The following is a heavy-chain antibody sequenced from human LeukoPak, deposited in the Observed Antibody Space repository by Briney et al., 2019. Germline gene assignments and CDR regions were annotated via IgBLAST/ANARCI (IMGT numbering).Heavy chain of an antibody. D-gene: IGHD1-14*01. J-gene: IGHJ4*02. Sequence: GGSLRLSCAASGFTFDDYAMHWVRQAPGKGLEWVSGISWNSGSIGYADSVKGRFTISRDNAKNSLYLQMNSPRAEDTALYYCAKDIATGNRLYYFDYWGQGILVTVSS. V-gene: IGHV3-9*01. CDR1: GFTFDDYA. CDR2: ISWNSGSI. CDR3: AKDIATGNRLYYFDY.